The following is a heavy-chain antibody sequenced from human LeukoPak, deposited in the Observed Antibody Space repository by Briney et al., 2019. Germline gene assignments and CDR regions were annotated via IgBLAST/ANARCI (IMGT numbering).Heavy chain of an antibody. J-gene: IGHJ5*02. CDR3: ARDMEVP. V-gene: IGHV3-30-3*01. Sequence: GGSLRLSCAASGFTFSSYAMHWVRQAPGKGLEWVAVISYDGSNKYYADSVKGRFTISRDNSKNTLYLQMNSLRAEDTAVYYCARDMEVPWGQGTLVTVSS. D-gene: IGHD3-10*01. CDR1: GFTFSSYA. CDR2: ISYDGSNK.